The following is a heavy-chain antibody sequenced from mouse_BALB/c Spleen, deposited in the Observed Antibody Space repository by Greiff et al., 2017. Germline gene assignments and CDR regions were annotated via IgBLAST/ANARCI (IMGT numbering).Heavy chain of an antibody. J-gene: IGHJ4*01. CDR1: GFTFSSYT. D-gene: IGHD2-1*01. V-gene: IGHV5-12-2*01. Sequence: EVHLVESGGGLVQPGGSLKLSCAASGFTFSSYTMSWVRQTPEKRLEWVAYISNGGGSTYYPDTVKGRFTISRDNAKNTLYLQMSSLKSEDTAMYYCARRGNYDYAMDYWGQGTSVTVSS. CDR3: ARRGNYDYAMDY. CDR2: ISNGGGST.